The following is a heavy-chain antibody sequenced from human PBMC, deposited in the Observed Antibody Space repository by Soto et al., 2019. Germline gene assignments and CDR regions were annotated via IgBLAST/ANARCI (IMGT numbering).Heavy chain of an antibody. CDR2: INAGNGNT. CDR3: ARGVGVEPHYYYYYYMDV. J-gene: IGHJ6*03. Sequence: ASVKVSCKASGYTFTSYAMHWVRQAPGQRLEWMGWINAGNGNTKYSQKSQGRVTITRDTSASTAYMELSSLRSEDTAVYYCARGVGVEPHYYYYYYMDVWGKGTKVTAP. V-gene: IGHV1-3*01. D-gene: IGHD1-1*01. CDR1: GYTFTSYA.